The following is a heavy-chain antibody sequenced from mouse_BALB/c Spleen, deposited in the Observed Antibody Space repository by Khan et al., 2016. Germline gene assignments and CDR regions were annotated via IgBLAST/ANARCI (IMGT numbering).Heavy chain of an antibody. CDR3: ARDDRWFAY. CDR1: GFTFRDYY. D-gene: IGHD2-14*01. Sequence: EVARVAAGGGLVKPGGSLKLSCAASGFTFRDYYMYWVRQTPAKRPGWVATISAGCSYTYYPDSAKGRFTISRDNAKNNLYLQMSSLKSEDTAMYYCARDDRWFAYWGQGTLVTVSA. CDR2: ISAGCSYT. V-gene: IGHV5-4*02. J-gene: IGHJ3*01.